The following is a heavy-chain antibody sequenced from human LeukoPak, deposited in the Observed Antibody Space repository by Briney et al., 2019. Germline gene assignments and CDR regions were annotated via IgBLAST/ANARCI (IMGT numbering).Heavy chain of an antibody. Sequence: SETLSLTCAVYGASFSGYCWSWIRQPPGKGLECIGEINHSGSTNYNPSLKSRVTISVDTSKNQFSLKLSSVTAADTAVYYCARAVSPRSRVPAAMNAFDIWGQGTMATVSS. J-gene: IGHJ3*02. D-gene: IGHD2-2*01. CDR3: ARAVSPRSRVPAAMNAFDI. V-gene: IGHV4-34*01. CDR2: INHSGST. CDR1: GASFSGYC.